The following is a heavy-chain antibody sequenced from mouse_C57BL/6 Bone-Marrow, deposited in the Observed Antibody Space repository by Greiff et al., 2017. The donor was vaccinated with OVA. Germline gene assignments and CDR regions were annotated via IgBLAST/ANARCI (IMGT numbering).Heavy chain of an antibody. CDR3: ASLYDGYYPYY. Sequence: EVKVVESGGDLVKPGGSLKLSCAASGFTFSSYGMSWVRQTPDKRLEWVATISSGGSYTYYPDSVKGRFTISRDNAKNTLYLQMSSLKSEDTAMYYCASLYDGYYPYYWGQGTTLTVSS. J-gene: IGHJ2*01. CDR1: GFTFSSYG. V-gene: IGHV5-6*01. CDR2: ISSGGSYT. D-gene: IGHD2-3*01.